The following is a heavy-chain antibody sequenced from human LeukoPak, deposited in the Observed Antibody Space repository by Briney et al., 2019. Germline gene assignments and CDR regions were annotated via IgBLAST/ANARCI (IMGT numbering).Heavy chain of an antibody. CDR1: GYTFTSYG. CDR2: INPSGGST. CDR3: ARDPGIAVAGTDYYYGMDV. V-gene: IGHV1-46*01. Sequence: ASVKVSCKASGYTFTSYGISWVRQAPGQGLEWMGIINPSGGSTSYAQKFQGRVTMTRDTSTSTVYMELSSLRSEDTAVYYCARDPGIAVAGTDYYYGMDVWGQGTTVTVSS. J-gene: IGHJ6*02. D-gene: IGHD6-19*01.